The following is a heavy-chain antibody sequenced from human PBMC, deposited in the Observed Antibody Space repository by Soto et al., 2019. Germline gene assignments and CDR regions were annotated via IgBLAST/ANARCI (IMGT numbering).Heavy chain of an antibody. J-gene: IGHJ4*02. V-gene: IGHV4-59*11. CDR1: GGPMSSLY. CDR3: GGGFYDSRGYSPPFDY. D-gene: IGHD3-22*01. CDR2: IYYSGST. Sequence: SETLSLTCTVSGGPMSSLYWSWIRQPPGKGLEWIGYIYYSGSTNYNPSLKSRVTMSVDTSKNQFSLNLISVTAADTAVYFCGGGFYDSRGYSPPFDYWAEGMVVPVSS.